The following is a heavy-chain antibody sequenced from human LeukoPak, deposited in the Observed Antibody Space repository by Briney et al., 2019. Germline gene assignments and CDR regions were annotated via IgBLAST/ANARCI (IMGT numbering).Heavy chain of an antibody. J-gene: IGHJ4*02. CDR3: AKGDEGYSSSPNALEY. D-gene: IGHD6-13*01. CDR1: GFTFSSYG. Sequence: GGSLRLSCAASGFTFSSYGMHWVRQAPGKGLEWVAFIRYDGSNKYYADSVKGRFTISRDNSKNTLYLQMNSLRAEDTAVYYCAKGDEGYSSSPNALEYWGQGTLVTVSS. V-gene: IGHV3-30*02. CDR2: IRYDGSNK.